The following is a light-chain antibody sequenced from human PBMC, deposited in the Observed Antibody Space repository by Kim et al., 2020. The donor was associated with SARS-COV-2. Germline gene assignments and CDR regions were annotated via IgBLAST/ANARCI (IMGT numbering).Light chain of an antibody. CDR3: SSYSDTNTAV. CDR1: TNDVGGYNY. V-gene: IGLV2-14*01. J-gene: IGLJ1*01. Sequence: QSALTQPASVSGSPGQSITISCTGTTNDVGGYNYVSWYQQHPGKAPKLMIYEVSNRPSGVSDRFSGSKSANTASLTISGLQAEDEADYYCSSYSDTNTAVFGGGTKVTVL. CDR2: EVS.